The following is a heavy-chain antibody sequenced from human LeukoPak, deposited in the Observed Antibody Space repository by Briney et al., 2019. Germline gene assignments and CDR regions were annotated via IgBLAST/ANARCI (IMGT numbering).Heavy chain of an antibody. J-gene: IGHJ6*03. CDR1: GGSINRSSYY. V-gene: IGHV4-39*07. D-gene: IGHD3/OR15-3a*01. CDR3: AKAPPKEYDFWSGYYNYMDV. Sequence: SETPSLTCTVSGGSINRSSYYWVWIRQPPGKGLEWIGSIYYSGSMYYNASLKSRVTISVDTSKNQFSLKLSSVTAADTAVYYCAKAPPKEYDFWSGYYNYMDVWGKGTTVTVSS. CDR2: IYYSGSM.